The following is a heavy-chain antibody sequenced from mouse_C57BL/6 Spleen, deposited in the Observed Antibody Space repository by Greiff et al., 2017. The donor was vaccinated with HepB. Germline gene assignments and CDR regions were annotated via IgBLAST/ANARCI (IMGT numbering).Heavy chain of an antibody. V-gene: IGHV1-47*01. CDR1: GYTFTTYP. J-gene: IGHJ3*01. D-gene: IGHD2-12*01. CDR2: FHPYNDDT. Sequence: QVKLQQSGAELVKPGASVKMSCKASGYTFTTYPIEWMKQNHGKSLEWIGNFHPYNDDTKYNEKFKGKATLTVEKSSSTVYLELSRLTSDASAVYYGARRVEYDRPCFAYWGQGTLVTVSS. CDR3: ARRVEYDRPCFAY.